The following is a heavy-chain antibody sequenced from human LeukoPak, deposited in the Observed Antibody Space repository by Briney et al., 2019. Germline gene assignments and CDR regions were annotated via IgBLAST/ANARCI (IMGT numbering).Heavy chain of an antibody. CDR3: ARGGGRDYGDFSAYYYYALDV. D-gene: IGHD4-17*01. CDR1: GYSFNTYD. V-gene: IGHV1-8*01. CDR2: MNPNTGNT. Sequence: GASVKVSCRASGYSFNTYDINWVRQAPGQGLEWMGWMNPNTGNTGYAQKFQGRVTMTRDTSISTAYMELTSLRFDDTAVYYCARGGGRDYGDFSAYYYYALDVWGQGTTVTVSS. J-gene: IGHJ6*02.